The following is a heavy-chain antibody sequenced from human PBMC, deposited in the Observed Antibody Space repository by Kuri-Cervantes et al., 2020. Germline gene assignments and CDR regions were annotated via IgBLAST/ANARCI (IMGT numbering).Heavy chain of an antibody. V-gene: IGHV1-2*02. CDR1: GYTFSDYY. CDR3: ASPLDRSGTYFFHGLDV. J-gene: IGHJ6*02. Sequence: ASVKVSCKASGYTFSDYYMYWIRQAPGQGLEWMGWINPNSGGTNYAQKFQGRVTMTWDTSISTAYMELRRLRSDDTAVFYCASPLDRSGTYFFHGLDVWGQGTTVTVSS. D-gene: IGHD1-26*01. CDR2: INPNSGGT.